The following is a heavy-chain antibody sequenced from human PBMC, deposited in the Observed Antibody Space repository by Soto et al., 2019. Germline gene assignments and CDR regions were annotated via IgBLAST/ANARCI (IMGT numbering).Heavy chain of an antibody. J-gene: IGHJ6*02. CDR1: GFTFSSYD. CDR3: ARGGRPPAYYYYGMDV. CDR2: IGTAGDT. V-gene: IGHV3-13*01. D-gene: IGHD1-26*01. Sequence: GGSLRLSCAASGFTFSSYDMHWVRQATGKGLEWVSAIGTAGDTYYPGSVKGRFTISRENAKNSLYLQMNSLRAEDTAVYYCARGGRPPAYYYYGMDVWGQGTTVTVSS.